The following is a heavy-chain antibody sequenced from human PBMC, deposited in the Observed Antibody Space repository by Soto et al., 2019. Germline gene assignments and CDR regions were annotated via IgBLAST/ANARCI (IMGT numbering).Heavy chain of an antibody. V-gene: IGHV3-11*06. Sequence: PGGSLRLSCEASGFTFSDYYMSWIRQAPGKGLEWIAYSSNSGTFTKYADSVNGRLSISRDNAKNSLYLQINNLSDEDTATYFCARSGDNYNLLDYWGQGTPVTVSS. CDR3: ARSGDNYNLLDY. CDR2: SSNSGTFT. CDR1: GFTFSDYY. J-gene: IGHJ4*02. D-gene: IGHD1-1*01.